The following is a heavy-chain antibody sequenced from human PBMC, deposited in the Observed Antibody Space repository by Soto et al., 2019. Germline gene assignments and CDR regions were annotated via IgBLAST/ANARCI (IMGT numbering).Heavy chain of an antibody. CDR3: ARANGGYCSGGSCYWFDP. Sequence: QVQLVQSGAEVKKPGSSVKVSCKASGGTFSSYTISWVRQAPGQGLEWMGRIILILGIANYAQKFQGRVTITADKSTSTAYMELSSLRSEDTAVYYCARANGGYCSGGSCYWFDPWGQGTLVTVSS. D-gene: IGHD2-15*01. CDR2: IILILGIA. CDR1: GGTFSSYT. J-gene: IGHJ5*02. V-gene: IGHV1-69*02.